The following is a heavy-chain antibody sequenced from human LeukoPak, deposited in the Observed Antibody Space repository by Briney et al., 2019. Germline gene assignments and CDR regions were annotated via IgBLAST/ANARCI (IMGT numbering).Heavy chain of an antibody. CDR2: INYSWST. J-gene: IGHJ5*02. D-gene: IGHD3-10*01. Sequence: SETLSLTCIVSGGSITSKHWSWVRQSPGKGLEWIGYINYSWSTKSNPSLKSRVTILVDTSKNQFSLKLTSVTAADTAVYYCARQHNYYGSGSYYNADWFDPWGQGTLVTVSS. CDR1: GGSITSKH. CDR3: ARQHNYYGSGSYYNADWFDP. V-gene: IGHV4-59*08.